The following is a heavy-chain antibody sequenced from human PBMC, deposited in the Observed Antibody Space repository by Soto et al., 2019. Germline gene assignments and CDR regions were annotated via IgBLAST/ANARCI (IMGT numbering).Heavy chain of an antibody. J-gene: IGHJ5*02. CDR1: GGSFSSYY. CDR2: INHSGST. D-gene: IGHD3-3*01. Sequence: SETLSLTCAVYGGSFSSYYWSWIRQPPGKGLEWIGVINHSGSTNYDPSLKSRVTISIDTSKNQVSLTLSSVTAADTAVYYCARGEPRFMEWLLLSEYFDPWGQGTLVTVSS. V-gene: IGHV4-34*01. CDR3: ARGEPRFMEWLLLSEYFDP.